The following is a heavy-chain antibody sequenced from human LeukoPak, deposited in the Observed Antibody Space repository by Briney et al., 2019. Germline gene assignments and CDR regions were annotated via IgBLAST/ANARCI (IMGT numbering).Heavy chain of an antibody. J-gene: IGHJ4*02. CDR2: IRSKAYGGTT. Sequence: GTLRLSCSASGFTFTTYGMNWVRQAPGKGLEWVGFIRSKAYGGTTDYAASVKGRFIISRDDSKSIAYLQMNSLKTEDTAVYYCTSRRWLQSDFDYWGQGTLVTVSS. V-gene: IGHV3-49*04. CDR3: TSRRWLQSDFDY. D-gene: IGHD5-24*01. CDR1: GFTFTTYG.